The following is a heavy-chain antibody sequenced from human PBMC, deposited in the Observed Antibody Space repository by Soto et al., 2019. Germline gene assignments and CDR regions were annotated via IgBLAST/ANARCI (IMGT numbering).Heavy chain of an antibody. D-gene: IGHD3-22*01. CDR1: GGSISSGGYY. CDR3: ARGAPASSGVAY. V-gene: IGHV4-31*03. CDR2: IYYSGNT. J-gene: IGHJ4*02. Sequence: QVQLQESGPGLVKPSQTLSLTCTVSGGSISSGGYYWSWIRQHPGKGLEWIGYIYYSGNTFYNPSLKSRVMISLDTSKNQFSLRFSSVTAADTAVYYCARGAPASSGVAYWGQGTLVTVSS.